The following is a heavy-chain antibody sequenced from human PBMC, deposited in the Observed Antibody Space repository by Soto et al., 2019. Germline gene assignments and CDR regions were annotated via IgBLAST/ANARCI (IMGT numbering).Heavy chain of an antibody. V-gene: IGHV1-3*01. D-gene: IGHD3-10*01. CDR1: GYTFSNYL. Sequence: QVQLVQSGAEVKMPGASVKVSCKASGYTFSNYLLHWVRQAPGQGLEWMGWINAGNGHTKYSQKFQGRVTFTRDTSATTAYIELSSLRSEDTAVYYCASPSYGSGSYYWGQGTLVTVSS. CDR3: ASPSYGSGSYY. CDR2: INAGNGHT. J-gene: IGHJ4*02.